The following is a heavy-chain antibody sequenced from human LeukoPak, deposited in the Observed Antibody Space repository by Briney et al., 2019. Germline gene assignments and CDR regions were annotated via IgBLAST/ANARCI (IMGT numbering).Heavy chain of an antibody. CDR1: GYTFTGYY. CDR3: ASQHRNYYGSGSYYPNDY. D-gene: IGHD3-10*01. J-gene: IGHJ4*02. Sequence: ASVKVSCKASGYTFTGYYMHWVRRAPGQGLEWMGIINPSGGSTSYAQKFQGRVTMTRDMSTSTVYMELSSLRSEDTAVYYCASQHRNYYGSGSYYPNDYWGQGTLVTVSS. V-gene: IGHV1-46*01. CDR2: INPSGGST.